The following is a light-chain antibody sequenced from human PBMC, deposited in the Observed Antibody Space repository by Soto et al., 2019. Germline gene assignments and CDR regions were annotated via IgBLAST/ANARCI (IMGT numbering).Light chain of an antibody. V-gene: IGKV3-20*01. Sequence: EIVLTQSPVTLSLSPWEIATLSCRASHSVSNYLAWYQQKPGQAPRLLISDASNRATGIPARFSGSGSGTDFTLTISRLEPEDFAVYYCQQYGSSPLTFGGGTKVDIK. CDR3: QQYGSSPLT. J-gene: IGKJ4*01. CDR1: HSVSNY. CDR2: DAS.